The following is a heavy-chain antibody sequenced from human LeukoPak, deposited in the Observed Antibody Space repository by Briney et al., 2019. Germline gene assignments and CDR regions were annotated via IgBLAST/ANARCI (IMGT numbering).Heavy chain of an antibody. V-gene: IGHV1-46*01. Sequence: ASVKVSCKPAGYTFTSYYMLWVRQAPGQALEWIGIINPSGGSTSYAQKFQGRVTMTRDMSTSTVYMELSSLRSEDTAVYYCARDGVYYGSGSYRLYYFDYWGQGTLVTVSS. D-gene: IGHD3-10*01. J-gene: IGHJ4*02. CDR3: ARDGVYYGSGSYRLYYFDY. CDR2: INPSGGST. CDR1: GYTFTSYY.